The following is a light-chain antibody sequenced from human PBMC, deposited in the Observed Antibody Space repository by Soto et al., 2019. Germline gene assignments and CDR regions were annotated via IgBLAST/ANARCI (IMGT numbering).Light chain of an antibody. V-gene: IGKV1-5*03. J-gene: IGKJ1*01. CDR3: QQFNSYPWT. Sequence: DIQMTQSPSTLSASVGDRVTITCRASQSISSRLAWYQQKPGKAPKLLIYKASSLESGVPSRFSGSGSGTEFNLTISCLQPDDFAPYYCQQFNSYPWTFGQGTKVEIK. CDR2: KAS. CDR1: QSISSR.